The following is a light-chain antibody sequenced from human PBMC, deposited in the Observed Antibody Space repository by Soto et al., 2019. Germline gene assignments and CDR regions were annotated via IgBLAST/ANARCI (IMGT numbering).Light chain of an antibody. J-gene: IGKJ2*01. CDR3: QQSYSTPRT. V-gene: IGKV1-39*01. Sequence: DIQMTQSPSSLSASVGDRVPITCRASQSISSYFYLYQQKPGKAPKLLIYAASSLQSGVPSRFSGSRSGTDFTLTISSLQPEDFATYYCQQSYSTPRTFGQGTKLEIK. CDR1: QSISSY. CDR2: AAS.